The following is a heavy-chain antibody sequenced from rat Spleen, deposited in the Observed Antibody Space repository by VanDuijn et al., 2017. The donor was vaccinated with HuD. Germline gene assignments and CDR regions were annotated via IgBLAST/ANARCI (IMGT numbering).Heavy chain of an antibody. J-gene: IGHJ2*01. D-gene: IGHD5-1*01. V-gene: IGHV5S10*01. CDR3: ATSGSYFDY. Sequence: EVQLVESDGGLVQPGRSLKLSCTASGFTLSDYYMAWVRQAPTKGLEWVATISSDGRRNFYRDSVKGRFTISRDNAKSILYVQMDSLRPEDTATYYCATSGSYFDYWGQGVMVTVSS. CDR2: ISSDGRRN. CDR1: GFTLSDYY.